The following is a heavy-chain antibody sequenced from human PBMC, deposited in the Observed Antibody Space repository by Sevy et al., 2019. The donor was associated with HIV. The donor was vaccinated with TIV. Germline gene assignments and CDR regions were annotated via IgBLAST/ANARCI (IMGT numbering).Heavy chain of an antibody. CDR3: TNHYDTGGRLDYLDY. CDR2: ISASGDTT. D-gene: IGHD3-22*01. CDR1: GFTFSTYA. V-gene: IGHV3-23*01. Sequence: GVSLRLSCAASGFTFSTYAMSWVRQAPGKGLEWVSAISASGDTTYYADSVKGRFTISRDKSESTLYLQMNSLRAEDTAIYYCTNHYDTGGRLDYLDYWGQGTLVTVSS. J-gene: IGHJ4*02.